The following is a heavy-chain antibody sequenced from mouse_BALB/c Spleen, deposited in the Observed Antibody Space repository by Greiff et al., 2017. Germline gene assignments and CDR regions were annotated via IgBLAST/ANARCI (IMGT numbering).Heavy chain of an antibody. Sequence: LQQPGSGLVRPGASVKLSCAASGYTFTSYGMHWVKQTHGQGLEWIGNIYPGSGSTNYDEKFKSKGTLTVDTSSSTAYMHLSSLTSEDSAVDYCTSDNYYGSGLDYWGQGTTLTVSS. J-gene: IGHJ2*01. CDR2: IYPGSGST. V-gene: IGHV1S22*01. CDR3: TSDNYYGSGLDY. CDR1: GYTFTSYG. D-gene: IGHD1-1*01.